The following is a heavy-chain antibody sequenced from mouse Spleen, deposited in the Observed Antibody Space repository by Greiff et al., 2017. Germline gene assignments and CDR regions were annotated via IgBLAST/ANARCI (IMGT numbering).Heavy chain of an antibody. V-gene: IGHV1-26*01. Sequence: EVQLQQSGPELVKPGASVKISCKASGYTFTDYYMNWVKQSHGKSLEWIGDINPNNGGTSYNQKFKGKATLTVDKSSSTAYMELRSLTSEDSAVYYCARDGSNYVAYFDYWGQGTTLTVSS. D-gene: IGHD2-5*01. CDR2: INPNNGGT. CDR3: ARDGSNYVAYFDY. CDR1: GYTFTDYY. J-gene: IGHJ2*01.